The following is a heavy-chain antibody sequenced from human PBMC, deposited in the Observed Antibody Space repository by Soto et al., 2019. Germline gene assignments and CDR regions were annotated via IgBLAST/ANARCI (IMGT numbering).Heavy chain of an antibody. J-gene: IGHJ4*02. CDR2: IISNGGKT. CDR3: ASSRRDGYRYRF. D-gene: IGHD5-12*01. V-gene: IGHV3-64D*06. CDR1: GFPFITYT. Sequence: GGSLRLCCSASGFPFITYTMHWVRQAPGKGLEYVSSIISNGGKTYYADSVKGRFSISRDNSKNTVYLQMSSLRAEDTAVYYCASSRRDGYRYRFWGQGNRVTVSA.